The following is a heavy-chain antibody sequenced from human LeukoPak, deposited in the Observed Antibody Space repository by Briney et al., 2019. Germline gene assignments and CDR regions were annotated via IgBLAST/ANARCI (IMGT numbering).Heavy chain of an antibody. CDR1: GFTFDDYG. Sequence: GGSLRLSCAASGFTFDDYGMSWVRQAPGKGLEWVSGINWNGGSTGYADSVKGRFTISRDNANNMVYLEMNSLRVEDTAVYYCTRDSGADRRYFDLWGRGTLVTVSS. D-gene: IGHD7-27*01. CDR2: INWNGGST. V-gene: IGHV3-20*04. J-gene: IGHJ2*01. CDR3: TRDSGADRRYFDL.